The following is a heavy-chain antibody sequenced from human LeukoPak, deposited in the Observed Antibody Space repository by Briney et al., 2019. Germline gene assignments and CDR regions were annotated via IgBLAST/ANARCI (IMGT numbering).Heavy chain of an antibody. CDR2: IYTSGST. Sequence: SETLSLTCTVSGGSISSYYWSWIRQPAGKGLEWIGRIYTSGSTNYNPSLKSRVTMSVDTSKNQFSLKLSFVTAADTAVYYCARATSTSRTNWFDPWGQGTLVTVSS. V-gene: IGHV4-4*07. CDR3: ARATSTSRTNWFDP. CDR1: GGSISSYY. J-gene: IGHJ5*02. D-gene: IGHD2-2*01.